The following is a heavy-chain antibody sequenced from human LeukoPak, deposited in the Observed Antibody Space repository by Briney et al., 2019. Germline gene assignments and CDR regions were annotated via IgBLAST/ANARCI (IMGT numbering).Heavy chain of an antibody. CDR1: GFRFGDDV. CDR2: IRSKPYGGTT. Sequence: GGSLRLSCRGSGFRFGDDVMSWVRQAPGKGLEWIGCIRSKPYGGTTEYAASVKGRFFISRDDSKSIAYLHMNSLKTEDTAVYYCTFSGWYSFEYWGQGTLVTVSS. D-gene: IGHD6-19*01. V-gene: IGHV3-49*04. CDR3: TFSGWYSFEY. J-gene: IGHJ4*02.